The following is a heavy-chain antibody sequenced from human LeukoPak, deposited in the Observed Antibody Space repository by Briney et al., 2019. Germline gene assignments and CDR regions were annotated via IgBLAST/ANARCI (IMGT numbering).Heavy chain of an antibody. CDR3: AKALPRPTIAVAGIGPTPDY. D-gene: IGHD6-19*01. J-gene: IGHJ4*02. CDR2: ITDSGAST. CDR1: GFTFSSYA. Sequence: PGGSLRLSCAASGFTFSSYAMSWVRQAPGKGLEWVSSITDSGASTYYADSVKGRFTISRDNSKNTLYLQMNSLRAEDTAVYYCAKALPRPTIAVAGIGPTPDYWGQGTLVTVSS. V-gene: IGHV3-23*01.